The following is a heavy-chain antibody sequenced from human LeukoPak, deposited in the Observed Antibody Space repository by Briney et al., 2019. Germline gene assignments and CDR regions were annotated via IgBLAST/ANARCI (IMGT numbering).Heavy chain of an antibody. D-gene: IGHD6-13*01. J-gene: IGHJ5*02. CDR2: IMFDGANK. CDR3: VKDSSGTLFWFDP. Sequence: AGGSLRLSXAASGFTFSSYAMHWVRQAPGKGLEWVAVIMFDGANKYYADSVKGRFTISRDTSRNTLYLQMNSLRAEDTAVYYCVKDSSGTLFWFDPWGQGTLVTVSS. V-gene: IGHV3-33*06. CDR1: GFTFSSYA.